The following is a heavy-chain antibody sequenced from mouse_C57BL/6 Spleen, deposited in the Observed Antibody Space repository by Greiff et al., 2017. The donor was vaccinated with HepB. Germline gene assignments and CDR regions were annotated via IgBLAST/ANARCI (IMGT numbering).Heavy chain of an antibody. CDR3: ARSYNHSIDS. V-gene: IGHV1-82*01. CDR2: IYPGDGDT. J-gene: IGHJ2*01. Sequence: QVQLQQSGPELVKPGASVKISCKASGYAFSSSWMNWVKQRPGKGLEWIGRIYPGDGDTNYNGKFKGKATLTADKSSSTAYMQLSSLTSEDSAVYFCARSYNHSIDSWGQGTTLTVSS. CDR1: GYAFSSSW. D-gene: IGHD1-3*01.